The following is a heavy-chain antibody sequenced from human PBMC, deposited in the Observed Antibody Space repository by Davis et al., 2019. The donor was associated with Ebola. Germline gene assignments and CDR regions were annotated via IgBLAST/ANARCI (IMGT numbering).Heavy chain of an antibody. CDR1: GGSISSYY. Sequence: PSETLSLTCTVSGGSISSYYWSWIRQPAGKGLEWIGRIYTSGSTNYNPSLKSRVTMSVDTSKNQFSLKLSSVTAADTAVYYCARVRQNTMIVVVITTFRYFDLWGRGTLVTVSS. V-gene: IGHV4-4*07. CDR2: IYTSGST. D-gene: IGHD3-22*01. J-gene: IGHJ2*01. CDR3: ARVRQNTMIVVVITTFRYFDL.